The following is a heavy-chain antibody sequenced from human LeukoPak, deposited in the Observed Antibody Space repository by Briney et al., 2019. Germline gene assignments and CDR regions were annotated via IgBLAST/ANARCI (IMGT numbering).Heavy chain of an antibody. J-gene: IGHJ3*02. CDR3: ARTKPYSSSSVDAFDI. D-gene: IGHD6-6*01. V-gene: IGHV5-51*01. CDR1: GYSFTSYW. CDR2: IYPGDSDT. Sequence: GESLKISCKGSGYSFTSYWIGWVRQMPGKGLEWMGIIYPGDSDTRYSPSFQGQVTISADKSISTAYLQWSSLKASDTAMYYCARTKPYSSSSVDAFDILGQGTMVTVSS.